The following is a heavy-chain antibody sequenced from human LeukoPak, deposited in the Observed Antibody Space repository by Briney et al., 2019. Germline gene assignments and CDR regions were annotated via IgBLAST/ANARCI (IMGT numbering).Heavy chain of an antibody. D-gene: IGHD3-10*01. Sequence: GGSLRLSCAASGFTFSSYSMNWIRQAPGKGLEWISYVSSTGGDKFYADPVKGRFTISRDNSRNSVYMEMNDLVAEDTAFYYCARGENGSFDHLGQGTLVIVSS. V-gene: IGHV3-21*05. CDR3: ARGENGSFDH. CDR2: VSSTGGDK. J-gene: IGHJ4*02. CDR1: GFTFSSYS.